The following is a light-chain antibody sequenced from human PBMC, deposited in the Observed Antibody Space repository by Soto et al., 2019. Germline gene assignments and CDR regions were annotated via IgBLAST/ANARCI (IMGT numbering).Light chain of an antibody. V-gene: IGLV2-23*02. J-gene: IGLJ1*01. Sequence: QSALTQPASVSVSPGQSITISRTGTSSDVGSYNLVSWYQQHPGKAPKLMIYEVSKRPSGVSNRFSGSKSANTASLTISGLQADDEADYYCCSYGGRSTYVFGTGTKVTV. CDR3: CSYGGRSTYV. CDR2: EVS. CDR1: SSDVGSYNL.